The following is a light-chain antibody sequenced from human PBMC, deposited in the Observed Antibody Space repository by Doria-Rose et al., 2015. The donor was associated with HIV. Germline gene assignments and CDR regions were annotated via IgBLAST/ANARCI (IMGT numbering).Light chain of an antibody. CDR3: HQYGCAWT. CDR1: QSFSGTY. CDR2: DGS. Sequence: TQSPGTLSLSPGERATLSCRASQSFSGTYLAWYQQKPGQAPSLLIYDGSTRATGIPDRFSASGSGTDFTLTSSSLEHEDFALYYCHQYGCAWTFGQGTRVEI. J-gene: IGKJ1*01. V-gene: IGKV3-20*01.